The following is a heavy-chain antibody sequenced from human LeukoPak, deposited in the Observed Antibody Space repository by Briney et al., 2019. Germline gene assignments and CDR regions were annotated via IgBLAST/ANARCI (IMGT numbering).Heavy chain of an antibody. V-gene: IGHV4-61*02. CDR3: ARDYDFWSGYTLTNWFDS. CDR2: IYTSGST. D-gene: IGHD3-3*01. Sequence: SETLSLTCTVSGGSISSGSYYWSWIRQPAGKGLEWIGRIYTSGSTNYNPSLKSRVTISVDTSKNQSSLKLSSVTAADTAVYYCARDYDFWSGYTLTNWFDSWGQGTLVTVSS. J-gene: IGHJ5*01. CDR1: GGSISSGSYY.